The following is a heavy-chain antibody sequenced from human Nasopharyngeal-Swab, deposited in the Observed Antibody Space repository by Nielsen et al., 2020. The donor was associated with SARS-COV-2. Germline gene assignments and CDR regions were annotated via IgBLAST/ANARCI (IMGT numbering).Heavy chain of an antibody. J-gene: IGHJ4*02. D-gene: IGHD3-10*01. CDR3: ARIVDYYGPGSFPFFGF. V-gene: IGHV2-26*01. CDR2: IFSNDKK. Sequence: WIRQPPGKALEWLAHIFSNDKKSYNSSLKTRVTISKDTSKSQVVLTMTNMDPVDTATYYCARIVDYYGPGSFPFFGFWGQGIPVTVSS.